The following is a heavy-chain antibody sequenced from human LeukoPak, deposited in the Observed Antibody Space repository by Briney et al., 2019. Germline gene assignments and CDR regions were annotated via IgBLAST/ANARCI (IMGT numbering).Heavy chain of an antibody. CDR1: GFTVSSNE. CDR3: AKDIVVVPDAPLY. Sequence: QPGGSLRLSCAASGFTVSSNEMSWVRQAPGKGLEWVSSISGGSTYYADSRKGRFTTSRNNSKNTLYLQMTSLRAEDTAVYYCAKDIVVVPDAPLYWGQGTLVTVSS. D-gene: IGHD2-2*01. J-gene: IGHJ4*02. CDR2: ISGGST. V-gene: IGHV3-38-3*01.